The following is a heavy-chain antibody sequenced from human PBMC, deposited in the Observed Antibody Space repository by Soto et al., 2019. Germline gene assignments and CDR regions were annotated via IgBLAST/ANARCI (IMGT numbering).Heavy chain of an antibody. CDR2: TYPGDSDT. CDR3: ARHSRGAIGDYYYFYGMDV. Sequence: PGESLKISCKGSGYSFTSYWIGWVRQMPGKGLEWMGITYPGDSDTRYSPSFQGQVTISADKSISTAYLQWSSLKASDTAMYYCARHSRGAIGDYYYFYGMDVWGQGTTVTVSS. J-gene: IGHJ6*02. V-gene: IGHV5-51*01. D-gene: IGHD3-10*01. CDR1: GYSFTSYW.